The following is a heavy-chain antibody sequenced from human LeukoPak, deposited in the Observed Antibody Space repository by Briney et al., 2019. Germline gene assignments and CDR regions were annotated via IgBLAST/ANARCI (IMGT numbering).Heavy chain of an antibody. CDR2: ITHNGDDS. D-gene: IGHD1-26*01. J-gene: IGHJ4*02. V-gene: IGHV3-23*01. CDR1: GFTFSSYA. Sequence: GGSLRLSCAASGFTFSSYAMSWVRQAPGKGLEWISAITHNGDDSYHADSVKGRFTISRDNSKNTLNLQMNSLRVEDSAVYYCAKGSRASRPYYFDFWGQGTLVTVSS. CDR3: AKGSRASRPYYFDF.